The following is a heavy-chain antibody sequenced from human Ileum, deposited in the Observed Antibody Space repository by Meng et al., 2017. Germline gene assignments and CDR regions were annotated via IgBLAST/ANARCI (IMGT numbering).Heavy chain of an antibody. CDR3: TTAGRATDENY. CDR1: GFTSSSHW. V-gene: IGHV3-7*01. Sequence: GGSLRPSCPASGFTSSSHWMSWVRQAPEKGLEWMANINQDGSVKQYVDSAKGRFSISRDNATNSLYLQMNSLRAEDTAVYYCTTAGRATDENYWGQGMLVTVSS. CDR2: INQDGSVK. J-gene: IGHJ4*02.